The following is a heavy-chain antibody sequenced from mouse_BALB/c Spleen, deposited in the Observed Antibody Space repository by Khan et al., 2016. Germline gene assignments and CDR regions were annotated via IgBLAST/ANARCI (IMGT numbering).Heavy chain of an antibody. CDR1: GYSFTGYY. V-gene: IGHV1S34*01. J-gene: IGHJ4*01. Sequence: LVKPGASVKISCKATGYSFTGYYIHWVKQSHGKGLEWIGYISCYNGATNYNEKFRGKATFTVDTSSSTAYIQLNSLTSEDSAVCATSRVAYDSYYAMDYWGQGTSVTVSS. CDR2: ISCYNGAT. D-gene: IGHD2-12*01. CDR3: SRVAYDSYYAMDY.